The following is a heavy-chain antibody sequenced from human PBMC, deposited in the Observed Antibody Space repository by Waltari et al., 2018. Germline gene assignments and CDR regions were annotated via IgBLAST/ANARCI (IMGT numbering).Heavy chain of an antibody. CDR2: INPNSGGT. Sequence: QVQLVQSGAEVKKPGASVKVSCKASGYTLTGYYMHWVRQAPGQGLEWMGWINPNSGGTNYAQKFQGRVTMTRDTSISTAYMELSRLRSDDTAVYYCARGSIAAAGTVWFDPWGQGTLVTVSS. CDR1: GYTLTGYY. V-gene: IGHV1-2*02. D-gene: IGHD6-13*01. J-gene: IGHJ5*02. CDR3: ARGSIAAAGTVWFDP.